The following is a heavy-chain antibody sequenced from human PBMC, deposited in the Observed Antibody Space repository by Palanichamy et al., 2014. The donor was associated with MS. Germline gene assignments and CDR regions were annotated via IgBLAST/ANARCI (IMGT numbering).Heavy chain of an antibody. J-gene: IGHJ4*02. V-gene: IGHV3-7*01. CDR2: INPGGGTV. CDR3: VRNGAAADY. D-gene: IGHD6-25*01. Sequence: VRQAPGKGLDWVANINPGGGTVYYVDSVKGRFTISRDNAKNSLYLQMNSLRAEDTAVYYCVRNGAAADYWGQGTLVTVSS.